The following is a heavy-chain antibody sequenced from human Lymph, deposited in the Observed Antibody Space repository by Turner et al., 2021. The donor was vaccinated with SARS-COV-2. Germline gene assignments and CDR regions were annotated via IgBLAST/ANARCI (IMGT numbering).Heavy chain of an antibody. CDR3: ARGPPDFPYYFDY. D-gene: IGHD2-21*02. Sequence: EVQLVESGGGLVKHGGSLRLSCAASGFTFSSYSMNWVRQAPGKGLEWVSSITFTSSYIYYADSVKGRFTISRDNAKNSLYLQMNSLGAEDTAVYYCARGPPDFPYYFDYWGQGTLVTVSS. CDR2: ITFTSSYI. CDR1: GFTFSSYS. J-gene: IGHJ4*02. V-gene: IGHV3-21*01.